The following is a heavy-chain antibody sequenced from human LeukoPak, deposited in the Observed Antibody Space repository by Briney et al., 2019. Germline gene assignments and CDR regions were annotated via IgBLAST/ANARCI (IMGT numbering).Heavy chain of an antibody. J-gene: IGHJ4*02. V-gene: IGHV3-48*01. D-gene: IGHD6-19*01. Sequence: GSLRLSCAASGFTFSSYSMNWVRQAPGKGVEWVSYISSSSSTIYYADSVKGRFTISRDNAKNSLYLQMNSLRAEDTAVYYCARGGQWLVGRSLGFDYWGQGTLVTVSS. CDR1: GFTFSSYS. CDR2: ISSSSSTI. CDR3: ARGGQWLVGRSLGFDY.